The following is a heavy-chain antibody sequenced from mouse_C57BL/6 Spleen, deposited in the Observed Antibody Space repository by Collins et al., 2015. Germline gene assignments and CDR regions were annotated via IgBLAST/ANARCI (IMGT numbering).Heavy chain of an antibody. J-gene: IGHJ1*03. CDR1: GYTFTSYW. CDR3: ARSQRYDDYDEYFDV. CDR2: IHPNSGNT. D-gene: IGHD2-4*01. Sequence: QVQLQQPGAALVKPGTSVKLSCKASGYTFTSYWMHWVNQRPGQGLEWIGMIHPNSGNTNYNEKFKSKATLTVDKSSSTAYMQLSSLTSEDSAVYYCARSQRYDDYDEYFDVWGTGTTVTVSS. V-gene: IGHV1-64*01.